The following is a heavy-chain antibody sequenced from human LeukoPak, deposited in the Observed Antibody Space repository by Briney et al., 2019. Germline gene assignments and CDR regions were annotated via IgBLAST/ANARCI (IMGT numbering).Heavy chain of an antibody. V-gene: IGHV3-23*01. Sequence: GGSLRLSCAASGFTFSSYAMNWVRQAPGKGLQWVSTISGSGGSTYYADSVKGRFTISRDNTKNTLYLQMNSLRAEEDTAIYYCARYCTGGTCSVPYYGMDVWGQGTTVTVSS. CDR3: ARYCTGGTCSVPYYGMDV. J-gene: IGHJ6*02. CDR1: GFTFSSYA. D-gene: IGHD2-15*01. CDR2: ISGSGGST.